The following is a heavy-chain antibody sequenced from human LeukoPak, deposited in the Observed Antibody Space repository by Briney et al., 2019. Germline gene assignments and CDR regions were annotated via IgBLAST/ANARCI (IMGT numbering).Heavy chain of an antibody. Sequence: GGSLRLSCAASGFTFSSYWMSWVRQAPGKGLEWVANIKQDGSEKYYVDSVKGRFTISRDNAKNSLYLQMNSLGAEDTAVYYCARDYHDDTASLFDYWGQGTLVTVSS. CDR2: IKQDGSEK. J-gene: IGHJ4*02. D-gene: IGHD5-18*01. CDR3: ARDYHDDTASLFDY. V-gene: IGHV3-7*01. CDR1: GFTFSSYW.